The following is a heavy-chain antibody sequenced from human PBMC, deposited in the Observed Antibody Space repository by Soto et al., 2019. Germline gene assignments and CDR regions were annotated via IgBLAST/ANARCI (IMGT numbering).Heavy chain of an antibody. CDR3: ARDVLYSTSRIDS. D-gene: IGHD6-6*01. CDR2: IYYSGST. J-gene: IGHJ4*02. CDR1: GGSISSGDYY. V-gene: IGHV4-30-4*01. Sequence: TLSLTCTVSGGSISSGDYYWSWIRQPPGKGLEWIGYIYYSGSTYYTPSLRSRVTISVDTSKNQFSLKLSSVTAADTAVYYCARDVLYSTSRIDSWGQGTLVTVSS.